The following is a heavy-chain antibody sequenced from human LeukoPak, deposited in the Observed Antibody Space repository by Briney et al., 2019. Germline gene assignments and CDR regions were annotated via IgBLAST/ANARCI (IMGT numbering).Heavy chain of an antibody. CDR3: ARGGIAARFAY. V-gene: IGHV3-48*03. J-gene: IGHJ4*02. CDR2: ISSGSSSI. CDR1: GFPFSSYE. D-gene: IGHD6-6*01. Sequence: GGSLRLSCAAPGFPFSSYEMNWVRQAPGKGLEWVSYISSGSSSIFYADSVKGRFTISRDNAKNSLYLQMNSLRVEDTAVYYCARGGIAARFAYWGQGTLVIVSS.